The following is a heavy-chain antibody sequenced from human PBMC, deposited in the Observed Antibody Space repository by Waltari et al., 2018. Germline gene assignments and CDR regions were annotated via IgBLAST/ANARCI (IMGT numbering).Heavy chain of an antibody. CDR3: ARRPYDISTGGFDY. CDR1: GDSISLKSYY. D-gene: IGHD3-9*01. CDR2: FYYGGT. Sequence: QVQLQESGPGLVNPSEPLSLSCTVAGDSISLKSYYWGWIRQPPGKGLEWIGSFYYGGTNYNPSLKSRVTISADTSKNRFSLKLNSVTATDTAVYYCARRPYDISTGGFDYWGQGILVTVSA. J-gene: IGHJ4*02. V-gene: IGHV4-39*02.